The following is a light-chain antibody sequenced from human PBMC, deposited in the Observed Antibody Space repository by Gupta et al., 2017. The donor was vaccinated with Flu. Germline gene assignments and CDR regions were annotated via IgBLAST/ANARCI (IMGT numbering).Light chain of an antibody. CDR2: GAS. CDR1: QSVSSN. J-gene: IGKJ4*01. Sequence: EIVMTQSPATLSVSPGERATLSCRDSQSVSSNLEWYQQKPGQAPRLIIYGASNSASGIPDRFSGSGSGKDFTLTSSRRQSEDFAIYYWHQDNTLIAFGRGTKVDIK. V-gene: IGKV3-15*01. CDR3: HQDNTLIA.